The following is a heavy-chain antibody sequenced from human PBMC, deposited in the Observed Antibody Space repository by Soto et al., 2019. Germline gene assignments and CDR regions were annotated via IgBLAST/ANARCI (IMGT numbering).Heavy chain of an antibody. CDR1: GYTFTNYG. V-gene: IGHV1-18*01. D-gene: IGHD3-10*01. J-gene: IGHJ6*02. CDR2: ISPNNDKT. Sequence: QVQVVQSAAEVKKPGASVNVSCKTSGYTFTNYGLTWVRQAPGQGLEWMGWISPNNDKTNYAQKLQGRVTMTTDTSTNTAYMELRSLRFDDTSIYYCVIGGGSNYYGLDVWGQGTTVTVSS. CDR3: VIGGGSNYYGLDV.